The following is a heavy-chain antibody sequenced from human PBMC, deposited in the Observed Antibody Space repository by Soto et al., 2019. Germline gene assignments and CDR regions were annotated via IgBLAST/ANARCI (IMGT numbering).Heavy chain of an antibody. CDR1: GFTFSSYA. Sequence: GGSLRLSCAASGFTFSSYAMSWVRQAPGKGLEWVSAISGSGGSTYYADSVKGRFTISRDNSKNTLYLQMNSLRAEDTAVYYCAKGSVGATIKEGNFDYWGQGTLVTVSS. CDR2: ISGSGGST. CDR3: AKGSVGATIKEGNFDY. J-gene: IGHJ4*02. V-gene: IGHV3-23*01. D-gene: IGHD1-26*01.